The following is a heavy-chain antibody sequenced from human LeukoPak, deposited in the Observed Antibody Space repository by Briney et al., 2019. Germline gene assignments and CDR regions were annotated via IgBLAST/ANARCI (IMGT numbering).Heavy chain of an antibody. CDR2: IRSKANSYAT. Sequence: GGSLRLSCAASGFTFSGSAMHWVRQAAGKGLEWVGRIRSKANSYATAYAASVKGRFTISRDDSKNTAYLQMNSLKTEETAAYYCTRTHPRRNWFDPWGQGPLVTVSS. V-gene: IGHV3-73*01. CDR3: TRTHPRRNWFDP. J-gene: IGHJ5*02. CDR1: GFTFSGSA.